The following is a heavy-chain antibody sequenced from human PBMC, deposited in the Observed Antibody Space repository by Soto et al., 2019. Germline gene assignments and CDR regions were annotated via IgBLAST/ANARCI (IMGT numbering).Heavy chain of an antibody. D-gene: IGHD2-21*02. CDR3: AAASRGGDLDYFDY. J-gene: IGHJ4*02. V-gene: IGHV1-58*01. CDR2: IVVGSGNT. CDR1: GFTFTSSA. Sequence: QMQLVQSGPEVKKPGTSVKVSCKASGFTFTSSAVQWVRQARGQRLEWIGWIVVGSGNTNYAQKFQERVTITRDMSTSTAYMELSSLRSEDTAVYYCAAASRGGDLDYFDYWGQGTLVTVSS.